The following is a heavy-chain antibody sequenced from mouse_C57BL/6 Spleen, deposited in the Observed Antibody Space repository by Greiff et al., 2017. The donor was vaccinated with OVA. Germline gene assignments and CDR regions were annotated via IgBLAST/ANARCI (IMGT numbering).Heavy chain of an antibody. J-gene: IGHJ4*01. CDR3: ARGAPYAMDY. V-gene: IGHV5-17*01. CDR2: ISSGSSTI. Sequence: EVKLVESGGGLVKPGGSLKLSCAASGFTFSDYGMHWVRQAPEKGLEWVAYISSGSSTIYYADTVKGRFTISRDNAKNTLFLQMNSLRSEDTAMYYCARGAPYAMDYWGQGTSVTVSS. CDR1: GFTFSDYG.